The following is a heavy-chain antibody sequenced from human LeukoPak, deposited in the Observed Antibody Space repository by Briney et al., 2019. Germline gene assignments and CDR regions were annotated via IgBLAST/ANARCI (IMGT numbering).Heavy chain of an antibody. V-gene: IGHV4-30-4*01. D-gene: IGHD3-10*01. J-gene: IGHJ4*02. CDR3: ARVYGSGSYYGY. CDR1: GGSISSGDYY. Sequence: SETLSLTCTVSGGSISSGDYYWSWIRQPPGKGLEWIGYIYYSGSTYYNPSLKSRVTISVDTSKNQFSLKLSSVTAADTAVYYCARVYGSGSYYGYWGQGTLVTVSS. CDR2: IYYSGST.